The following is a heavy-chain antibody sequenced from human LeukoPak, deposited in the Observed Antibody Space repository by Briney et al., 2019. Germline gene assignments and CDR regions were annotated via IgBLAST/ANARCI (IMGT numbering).Heavy chain of an antibody. J-gene: IGHJ5*02. Sequence: SETLSLTCTVSGGSISGYYWSWIRQPPGKGLEWIGYIYYSGSTNYNPSLKSRVTISVDTSKNQFSLKLSSVTAADTAVYYCARTYGSGIYNWFDPWGQGTLVTVSS. D-gene: IGHD3-10*01. CDR2: IYYSGST. CDR1: GGSISGYY. V-gene: IGHV4-59*08. CDR3: ARTYGSGIYNWFDP.